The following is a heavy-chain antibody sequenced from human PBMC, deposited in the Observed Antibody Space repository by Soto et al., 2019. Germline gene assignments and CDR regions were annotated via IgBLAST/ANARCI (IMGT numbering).Heavy chain of an antibody. CDR2: IKSKTDGGTT. CDR3: TTHTRIFPRMDV. Sequence: GGSLRLSCAASDFTFSNAWMNWVRQTPGKGLEWVGRIKSKTDGGTTDYAAPVKGRFTISRDDSKNTLYLQMNNLKTDDTAVYHCTTHTRIFPRMDVWGQGTTVTVSS. D-gene: IGHD3-3*01. J-gene: IGHJ6*02. CDR1: DFTFSNAW. V-gene: IGHV3-15*07.